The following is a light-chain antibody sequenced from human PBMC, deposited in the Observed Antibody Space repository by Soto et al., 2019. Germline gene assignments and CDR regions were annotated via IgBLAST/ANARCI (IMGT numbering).Light chain of an antibody. CDR1: QTVSSSY. Sequence: EIVLTQSPGTLSLSPGERATLSCRASQTVSSSYLAWYQQKPGQAPRLLIYGASSRATGIPDRFSGSGSGTDFTLTISRLEPEDLAVYYCQQSGSSPTWTFGQGTTVEIK. CDR2: GAS. V-gene: IGKV3-20*01. CDR3: QQSGSSPTWT. J-gene: IGKJ1*01.